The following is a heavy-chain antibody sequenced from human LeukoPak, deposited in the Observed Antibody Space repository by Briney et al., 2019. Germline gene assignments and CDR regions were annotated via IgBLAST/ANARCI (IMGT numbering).Heavy chain of an antibody. CDR3: ARVAGLRYFDWFNDY. CDR1: GYSISSGYY. J-gene: IGHJ4*02. V-gene: IGHV4-38-2*02. CDR2: IYHSGST. D-gene: IGHD3-9*01. Sequence: PSETLSLTCTVSGYSISSGYYWGWIRQPPGKGLEWIGSIYHSGSTYYNPSLKSRVTISVDTSKNQFSLKLSSVTAADTAVYYCARVAGLRYFDWFNDYWGQGTLVTVSS.